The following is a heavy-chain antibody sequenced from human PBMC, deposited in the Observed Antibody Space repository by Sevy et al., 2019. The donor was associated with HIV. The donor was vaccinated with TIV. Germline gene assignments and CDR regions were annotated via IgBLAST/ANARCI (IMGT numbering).Heavy chain of an antibody. CDR3: ARLRYYGSGSYYVGNYFDY. D-gene: IGHD3-10*01. J-gene: IGHJ4*02. CDR2: IYPGDSDT. CDR1: GYSFTSYW. Sequence: GESLKISCKGSGYSFTSYWIGWVRQMPGKGLEWMGIIYPGDSDTRYSPSFQGPVTISADKSISTAYLQWSSLKASDTAMYYCARLRYYGSGSYYVGNYFDYWGQGTLVTVSS. V-gene: IGHV5-51*01.